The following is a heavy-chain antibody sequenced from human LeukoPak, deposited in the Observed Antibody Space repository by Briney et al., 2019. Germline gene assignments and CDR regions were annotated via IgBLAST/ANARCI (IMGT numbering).Heavy chain of an antibody. J-gene: IGHJ6*02. CDR1: GDTFTSYA. D-gene: IGHD4-17*01. V-gene: IGHV1-3*01. Sequence: ASVKVSCKASGDTFTSYAMHWVRQAPGQRLEWMGWINAGNGNTKYSQKFQGRVTITRDTSASTAYMELSSLRSEDTAVYYCAREATVYYYYGMDVWGQGTTVTVSS. CDR2: INAGNGNT. CDR3: AREATVYYYYGMDV.